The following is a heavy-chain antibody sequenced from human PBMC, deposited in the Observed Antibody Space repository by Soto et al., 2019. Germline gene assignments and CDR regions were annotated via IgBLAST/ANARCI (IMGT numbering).Heavy chain of an antibody. D-gene: IGHD3-3*01. J-gene: IGHJ6*03. V-gene: IGHV1-18*01. CDR1: GYTFTSYG. Sequence: QVQLVQSGAEVKKPGASVKVSCKASGYTFTSYGISWVRQAPGQGLEWMGWISAYNGNTNYAQKLQGRVTMTTDTSTSTAYMELRSLRSDDTAVYYCARLPPITSFGVVIKDYYYMDVWGKGTTVTVSS. CDR3: ARLPPITSFGVVIKDYYYMDV. CDR2: ISAYNGNT.